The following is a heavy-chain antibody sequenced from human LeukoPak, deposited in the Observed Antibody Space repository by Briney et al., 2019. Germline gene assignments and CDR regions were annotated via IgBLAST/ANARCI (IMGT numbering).Heavy chain of an antibody. CDR2: INPSGGST. CDR1: GGTFSSYA. V-gene: IGHV1-46*01. J-gene: IGHJ4*02. CDR3: ARDTGSGSSWSFSFDY. Sequence: GASVKVSCKASGGTFSSYAISWVRQAPGQGLEWMGIINPSGGSTSYAQKFQGRVTMTRDMSTSTVYMELSSLRSEDTAVYYCARDTGSGSSWSFSFDYWGQGTLVTVSS. D-gene: IGHD6-6*01.